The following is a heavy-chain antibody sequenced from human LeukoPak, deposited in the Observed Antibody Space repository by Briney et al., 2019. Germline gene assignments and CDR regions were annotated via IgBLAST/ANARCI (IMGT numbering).Heavy chain of an antibody. D-gene: IGHD3-10*01. J-gene: IGHJ3*02. CDR2: VNPDGNEK. CDR1: GFIFSSYW. Sequence: PGGSLRLSCAASGFIFSSYWMSWVRQAPGKGLEWVAKVNPDGNEKYYVDSVRGRFTISKDNPKNSVYLQMDSLKAEDTAVYYCAKERVWFGGIVDAFDIWGQGTMVTVSS. V-gene: IGHV3-7*03. CDR3: AKERVWFGGIVDAFDI.